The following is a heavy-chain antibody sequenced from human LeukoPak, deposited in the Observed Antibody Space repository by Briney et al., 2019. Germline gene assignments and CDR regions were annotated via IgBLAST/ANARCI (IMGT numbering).Heavy chain of an antibody. J-gene: IGHJ4*02. CDR2: IQNDASTE. D-gene: IGHD2-21*01. V-gene: IGHV3-33*05. CDR3: ARELSQIVWGGLDY. Sequence: GRSLRLSCAASGFIFSHYGMHWVRQAPGKGLEWVSVIQNDASTENFADSVKGCFTISRDNSKNTVFPQMNSLRVEDTAVYYCARELSQIVWGGLDYGGQGTLVSVSS. CDR1: GFIFSHYG.